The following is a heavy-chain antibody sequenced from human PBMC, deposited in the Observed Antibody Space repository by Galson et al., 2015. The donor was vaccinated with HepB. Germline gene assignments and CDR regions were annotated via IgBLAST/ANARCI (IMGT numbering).Heavy chain of an antibody. CDR1: GFTFNSHA. J-gene: IGHJ6*02. CDR2: ISGDGGST. Sequence: SLRLSCAASGFTFNSHAMTWVRQAPGKGLEWVSGISGDGGSTFYADSVKGRFTISRDNSKNTLYLQMNSLRAEDTAVYYCARDYASSWYFNHYYGMDVWGQGTTVTVSS. D-gene: IGHD6-13*01. CDR3: ARDYASSWYFNHYYGMDV. V-gene: IGHV3-23*01.